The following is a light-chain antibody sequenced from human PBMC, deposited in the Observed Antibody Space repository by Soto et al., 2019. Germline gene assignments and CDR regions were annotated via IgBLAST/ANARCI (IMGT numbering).Light chain of an antibody. CDR3: QQYENSVMYN. CDR2: YVS. V-gene: IGKV3-20*01. Sequence: EIVLTQSPGTLSLSPGERATLSCRASQSVRSSFFAWYQQKPGQAPRLLIYYVSVRATGIPDRFSGSGSGTDFTLTINRLEPEDFAVYYCQQYENSVMYNFGQGTKLEIK. CDR1: QSVRSSF. J-gene: IGKJ2*01.